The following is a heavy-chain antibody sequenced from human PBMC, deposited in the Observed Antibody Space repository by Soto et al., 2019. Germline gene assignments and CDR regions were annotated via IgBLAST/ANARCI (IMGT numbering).Heavy chain of an antibody. V-gene: IGHV4-34*01. D-gene: IGHD1-20*01. Sequence: GELQQWGSGVLKPSDTLSLNCSVYGGSSRAYHWSWIRQSPGEGLEWIGEFSYSGSLNYNPSLKRRVAVSLDTSTDHFSRTMTSVTAADTGVYFCAGGPRYWSFALWGRGTLVTVSS. CDR2: FSYSGSL. CDR3: AGGPRYWSFAL. CDR1: GGSSRAYH. J-gene: IGHJ2*01.